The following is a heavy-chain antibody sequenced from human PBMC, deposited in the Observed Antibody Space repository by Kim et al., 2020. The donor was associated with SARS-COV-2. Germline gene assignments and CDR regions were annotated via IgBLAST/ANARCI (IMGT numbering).Heavy chain of an antibody. Sequence: GRFTISRDNAKTSLYLQMNSLRAEDTAVYYCARGGPLVRGVRYYYYTMDVWGQGTTVTVSS. V-gene: IGHV3-11*05. J-gene: IGHJ6*02. D-gene: IGHD3-10*01. CDR3: ARGGPLVRGVRYYYYTMDV.